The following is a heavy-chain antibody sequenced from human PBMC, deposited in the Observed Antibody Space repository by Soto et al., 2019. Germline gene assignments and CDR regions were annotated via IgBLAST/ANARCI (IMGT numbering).Heavy chain of an antibody. V-gene: IGHV1-24*01. CDR1: GYTLTELS. J-gene: IGHJ6*02. CDR2: FDPEDGET. Sequence: ASVEVSCKVSGYTLTELSMHWVRQAPGKGLEWMGGFDPEDGETIYAQKFQGRVTMTEDTSTDTAYMELSSLRSEDTAVYYCAPNIPEAGYYYYGMDVWGQGTTVTVSS. CDR3: APNIPEAGYYYYGMDV.